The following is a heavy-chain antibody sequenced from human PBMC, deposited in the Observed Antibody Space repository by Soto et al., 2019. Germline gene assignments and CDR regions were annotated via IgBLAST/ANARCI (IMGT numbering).Heavy chain of an antibody. D-gene: IGHD2-15*01. CDR2: ISYDGSNK. J-gene: IGHJ4*02. Sequence: PGGSLRLSCLASGFTFSSYAMHWVRQAPGKGLEWVAVISYDGSNKYYADSVKGRFTISRDNSKNTLYLQMNSLRAEDTAVYYCARDLSVVGVVAATGPHGYWGQGTLVTVSS. CDR1: GFTFSSYA. V-gene: IGHV3-30-3*01. CDR3: ARDLSVVGVVAATGPHGY.